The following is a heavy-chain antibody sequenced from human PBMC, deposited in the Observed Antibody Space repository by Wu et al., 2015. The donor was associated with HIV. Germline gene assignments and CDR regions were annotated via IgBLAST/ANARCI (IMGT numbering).Heavy chain of an antibody. V-gene: IGHV1-69*11. D-gene: IGHD5-18*01. CDR1: GGTFSNYA. Sequence: QVQLLQSGAEVKNPGSSVRVSCTASGGTFSNYALSWVRQAPGQGLEWMGRLIPMHGTANYAQKFQGRVTITADVSTNTAYMVVSSLTSDDTAVYYCAGGGGRTAMDPFDFWGQGTLVTVSS. CDR3: AGGGGRTAMDPFDF. CDR2: LIPMHGTA. J-gene: IGHJ4*02.